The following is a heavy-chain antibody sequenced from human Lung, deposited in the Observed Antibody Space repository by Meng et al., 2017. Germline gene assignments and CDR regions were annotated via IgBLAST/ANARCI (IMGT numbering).Heavy chain of an antibody. CDR1: GFTFSRYA. D-gene: IGHD7-27*01. CDR3: AKKGWLYWGTGDDY. V-gene: IGHV3-23*04. J-gene: IGHJ4*02. Sequence: EVLVVESGGSFVQPGGSLKLSCAASGFTFSRYAMSWVRQAPGKGLEWVSAISGSGSSPYYADSVKGRFTISRDNSKNTLYLQMNSLRAEDTAVYYCAKKGWLYWGTGDDYWGQGTLVTVSS. CDR2: ISGSGSSP.